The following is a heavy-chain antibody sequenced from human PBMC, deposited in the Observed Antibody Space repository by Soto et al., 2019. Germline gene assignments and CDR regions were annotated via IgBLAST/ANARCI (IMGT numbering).Heavy chain of an antibody. V-gene: IGHV1-69*13. D-gene: IGHD1-7*01. J-gene: IGHJ5*02. CDR3: ARAPPSGITGTTRSWFDP. Sequence: SVKVSCNASGYTFTSSGISWVRQAPGQGLEWMGGIIAISGTANYAQKFQGRVTITADESTSTAYMELSSLRSEDTAVYYCARAPPSGITGTTRSWFDPWGQGTLVTVSS. CDR1: GYTFTSSG. CDR2: IIAISGTA.